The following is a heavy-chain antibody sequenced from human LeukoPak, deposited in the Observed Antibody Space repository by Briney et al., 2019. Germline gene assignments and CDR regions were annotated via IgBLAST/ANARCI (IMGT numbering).Heavy chain of an antibody. V-gene: IGHV1-69*05. D-gene: IGHD3-10*01. CDR1: GGTFSSYA. CDR3: ARVPGSGYYYYYMDV. Sequence: SVKVSCKASGGTFSSYAISWVRQAPGQGLEWMGGIIPIFGTTNYAQKFQGRVTITTDESTSTAYMELSSLRSEDTAVYYCARVPGSGYYYYYMDVWGKGTTVTVSS. J-gene: IGHJ6*03. CDR2: IIPIFGTT.